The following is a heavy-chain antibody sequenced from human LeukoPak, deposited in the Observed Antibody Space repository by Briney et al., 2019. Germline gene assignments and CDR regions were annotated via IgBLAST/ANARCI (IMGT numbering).Heavy chain of an antibody. CDR3: AKDGYCSSTSCYKDYYYGMDV. J-gene: IGHJ6*02. Sequence: GGSLRPSCAASGFTFSSYAMSWVRQAPGKGLEWVSAISGSGGSTYYADSVKGRFTISRDNSKNTLYLQMNSLRAEDTAVYYCAKDGYCSSTSCYKDYYYGMDVWGQGTTVTVSS. CDR1: GFTFSSYA. D-gene: IGHD2-2*03. CDR2: ISGSGGST. V-gene: IGHV3-23*01.